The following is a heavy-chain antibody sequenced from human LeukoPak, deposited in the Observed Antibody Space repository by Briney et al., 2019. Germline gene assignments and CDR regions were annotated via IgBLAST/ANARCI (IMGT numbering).Heavy chain of an antibody. Sequence: SETLSLTCAVPGVSISPYYWAWIRQPPGKGLEWIGYIHTSGSNNQNPSLKRRVTLSVDKSKNHFSRSLTSVTAPDTAVYYSARLTAAVHLGAFDLWGQGTIVTVSS. CDR2: IHTSGSN. CDR3: ARLTAAVHLGAFDL. D-gene: IGHD3-3*01. V-gene: IGHV4-4*09. J-gene: IGHJ3*01. CDR1: GVSISPYY.